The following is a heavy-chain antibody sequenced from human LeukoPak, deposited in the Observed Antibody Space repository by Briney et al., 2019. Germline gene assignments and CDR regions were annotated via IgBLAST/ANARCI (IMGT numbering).Heavy chain of an antibody. V-gene: IGHV4-59*01. D-gene: IGHD3-10*01. J-gene: IGHJ5*02. Sequence: SETLSLTCTVSGGSISSYYWSWIRQPPGKGLEWIGYIYYSRSTNFNPSLKSRVTISVDTSKNQFSLKLSSVTAADTAVYYCARTNFSMVRGGTGWFDPWGQGTLVTVSS. CDR2: IYYSRST. CDR1: GGSISSYY. CDR3: ARTNFSMVRGGTGWFDP.